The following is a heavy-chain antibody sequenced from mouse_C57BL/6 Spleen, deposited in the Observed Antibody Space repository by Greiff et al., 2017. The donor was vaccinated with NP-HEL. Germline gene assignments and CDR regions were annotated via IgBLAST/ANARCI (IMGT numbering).Heavy chain of an antibody. Sequence: VQLQQPGAELVKPGASVKLSCKASGYTFTSYWMQWVKQRPGQGLEWIGEIDPSDSYTNYNQKFKGKATLTVDTSSSTAYMQLSSLTSEDSAVYYCAIFRAYWGQGTLVTVSA. V-gene: IGHV1-50*01. CDR2: IDPSDSYT. CDR1: GYTFTSYW. CDR3: AIFRAY. J-gene: IGHJ3*01.